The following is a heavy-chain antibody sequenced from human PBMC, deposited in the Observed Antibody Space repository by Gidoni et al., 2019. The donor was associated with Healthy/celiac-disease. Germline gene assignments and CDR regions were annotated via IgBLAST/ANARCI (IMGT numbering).Heavy chain of an antibody. CDR1: GFTFSSYA. V-gene: IGHV3-30-3*01. Sequence: QVQLVESGGGVVQPGRSLRLSCAASGFTFSSYAMHWVRQAPGKGLEWVAVISYDGSNKYYADSVKGRFTISRDNSKNTLYLQMNSLRAEDTAVYYCARGRITMIVVVITPIDYWGQGTLVTVSS. J-gene: IGHJ4*02. CDR3: ARGRITMIVVVITPIDY. CDR2: ISYDGSNK. D-gene: IGHD3-22*01.